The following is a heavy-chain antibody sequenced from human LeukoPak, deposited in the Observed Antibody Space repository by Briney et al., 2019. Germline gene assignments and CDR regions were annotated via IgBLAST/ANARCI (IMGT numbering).Heavy chain of an antibody. Sequence: GGSLRLFCAASGFTFSSYAMSWVRQAPGKGLEWVSAISGSGGSTYYADSVKGRFTISRDNSKNTLYLQMNSLRAEDTAVYYCAKDRQAYQLLSYYFDYWGQGTLVTVSS. D-gene: IGHD2-2*01. CDR2: ISGSGGST. CDR1: GFTFSSYA. J-gene: IGHJ4*02. CDR3: AKDRQAYQLLSYYFDY. V-gene: IGHV3-23*01.